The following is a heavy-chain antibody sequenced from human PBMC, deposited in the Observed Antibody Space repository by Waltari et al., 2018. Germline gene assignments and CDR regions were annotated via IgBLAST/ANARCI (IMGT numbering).Heavy chain of an antibody. Sequence: VQLQPWGPGPFKPSETLFLTCPVHGGFFRCFFLSWIRQPPGKGLEWIGEINHSGSTNYNPSLKSRVTISVDTSKNQFSLKLSSVTAADTAVYYCARERYYYDSSGFGYWGQGTLVTVSS. CDR3: ARERYYYDSSGFGY. D-gene: IGHD3-22*01. V-gene: IGHV4-34*01. CDR2: INHSGST. J-gene: IGHJ4*02. CDR1: GGFFRCFF.